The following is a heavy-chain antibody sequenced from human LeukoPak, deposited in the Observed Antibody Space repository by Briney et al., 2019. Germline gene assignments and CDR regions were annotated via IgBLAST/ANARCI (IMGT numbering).Heavy chain of an antibody. CDR1: DFSVGDNY. J-gene: IGHJ4*02. Sequence: GGSLRLSCAASDFSVGDNYMTWVRQAPGKGLEWVSGIIGGAGGTYYADSVKGRFTISRDNAKNTLYLQMNSLRAEDTAVYYCAHGSMYQLDYWGQGTLVTVSS. CDR2: IIGGAGGT. V-gene: IGHV3-23*01. D-gene: IGHD2-2*01. CDR3: AHGSMYQLDY.